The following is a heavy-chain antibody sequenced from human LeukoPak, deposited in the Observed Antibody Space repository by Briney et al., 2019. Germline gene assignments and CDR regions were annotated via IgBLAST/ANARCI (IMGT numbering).Heavy chain of an antibody. CDR1: GGTFSSYA. V-gene: IGHV1-69*04. CDR2: IIPILGIA. J-gene: IGHJ4*02. Sequence: SVKVSCKASGGTFSSYAISWVRQAPGQGLEWMGRIIPILGIANYAQKFQGRVTITVDKSTSTAYMELSSLRSEDTAVYYCARTDSSGTSYFDYWGQGTLVTVSS. CDR3: ARTDSSGTSYFDY. D-gene: IGHD3-22*01.